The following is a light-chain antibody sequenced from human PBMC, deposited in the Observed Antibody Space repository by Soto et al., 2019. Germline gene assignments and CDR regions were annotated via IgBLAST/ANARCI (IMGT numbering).Light chain of an antibody. CDR1: SSDIGAYDY. V-gene: IGLV2-14*01. CDR3: CSFTTSSTHF. J-gene: IGLJ1*01. Sequence: QSVLTQPGSLSGSPGQSITISCTGSSSDIGAYDYVSWFQQHPGKAPKLMISEVNNRPSGVSNRFSGSKSGNTAYLTISGLQVEDEAEYSCCSFTTSSTHFFGNGKKV. CDR2: EVN.